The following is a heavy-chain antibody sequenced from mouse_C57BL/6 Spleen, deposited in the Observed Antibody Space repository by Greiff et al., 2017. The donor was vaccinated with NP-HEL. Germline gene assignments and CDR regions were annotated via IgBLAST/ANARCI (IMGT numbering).Heavy chain of an antibody. D-gene: IGHD4-1*01. J-gene: IGHJ3*01. CDR1: GYTFTSYW. Sequence: VQLQQPGAELVRPGSSVKLSCKASGYTFTSYWMAWVKQRPGQGLEWIGNIYPSDSETHYNQKFKDKATLTVDKSSSTAYMQLSSLTSEDSAVYYCARTGGFAYWGQGTLVTVSA. CDR2: IYPSDSET. CDR3: ARTGGFAY. V-gene: IGHV1-61*01.